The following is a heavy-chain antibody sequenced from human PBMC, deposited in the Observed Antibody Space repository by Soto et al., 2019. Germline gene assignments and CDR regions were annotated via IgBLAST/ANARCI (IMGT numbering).Heavy chain of an antibody. CDR2: IYPGDSDT. CDR3: ARSMTTVTTDGAFDI. J-gene: IGHJ3*02. Sequence: GESLKISCKGSGYSFATYWIGWVRQMPGKGLEWMGIIYPGDSDTRFSPSLQGQVTISADKSISTAYLQWISLKASDTAMYYCARSMTTVTTDGAFDIWGQGTMVTVSS. CDR1: GYSFATYW. V-gene: IGHV5-51*01. D-gene: IGHD4-4*01.